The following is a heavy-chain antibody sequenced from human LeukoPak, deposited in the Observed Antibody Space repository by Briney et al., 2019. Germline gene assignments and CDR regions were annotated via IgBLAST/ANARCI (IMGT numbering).Heavy chain of an antibody. J-gene: IGHJ6*02. Sequence: PGGSLRLSCAASGFTFSSYSMNWVRQAPGKGLEWVPSISSSSSYIYYADSVKGRFTISRDNAKNSLYLQMNSLRAEDTAVYYCARDRTNGDPYYYGMDVWGQGTTVTVSS. CDR2: ISSSSSYI. D-gene: IGHD4-17*01. CDR3: ARDRTNGDPYYYGMDV. V-gene: IGHV3-21*01. CDR1: GFTFSSYS.